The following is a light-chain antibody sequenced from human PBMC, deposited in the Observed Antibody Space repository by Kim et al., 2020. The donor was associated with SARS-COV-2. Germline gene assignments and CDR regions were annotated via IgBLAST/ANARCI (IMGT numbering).Light chain of an antibody. J-gene: IGLJ3*02. CDR3: SSYAGSNNLV. CDR2: EVN. Sequence: QSVVTQPPSASGSPGQSVTISCTGTSSDVGGYNYVSWYQQHPGKAPKLMIYEVNKRPSGVPDRFSGSKSGSTASLTVSGLQAEDEADYYCSSYAGSNNLVFGGGTKSPS. CDR1: SSDVGGYNY. V-gene: IGLV2-8*01.